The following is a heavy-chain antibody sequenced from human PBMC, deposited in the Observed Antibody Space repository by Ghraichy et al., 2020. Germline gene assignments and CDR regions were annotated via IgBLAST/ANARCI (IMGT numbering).Heavy chain of an antibody. CDR1: GFTFSSYS. Sequence: GGSLRLSCAASGFTFSSYSMNWVRQAPGKGLEWVSSISSSSSYIYYADSVKGRFTISRDNAKNSLYLQMNSLRAEDTAVYYCARVSLSARTKEIAYWGQGTLVTVSS. CDR3: ARVSLSARTKEIAY. D-gene: IGHD6-6*01. V-gene: IGHV3-21*01. J-gene: IGHJ4*02. CDR2: ISSSSSYI.